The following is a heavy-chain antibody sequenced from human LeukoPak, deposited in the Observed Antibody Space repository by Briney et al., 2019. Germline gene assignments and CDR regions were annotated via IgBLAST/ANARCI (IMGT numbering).Heavy chain of an antibody. CDR2: IRQDGSEK. Sequence: PGGSLRLSCAASGFTFTTYGLSWARQAPEKGLEWVANIRQDGSEKSYVDSVKGRFTISRDKVKNSVYMQMNSLRAEDTALYYCARGGGASDYWGQGTLVTVSS. J-gene: IGHJ4*02. CDR1: GFTFTTYG. V-gene: IGHV3-7*01. D-gene: IGHD1-26*01. CDR3: ARGGGASDY.